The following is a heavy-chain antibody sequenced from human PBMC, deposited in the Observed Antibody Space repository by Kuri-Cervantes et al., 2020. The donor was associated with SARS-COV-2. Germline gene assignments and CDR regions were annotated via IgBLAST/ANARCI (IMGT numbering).Heavy chain of an antibody. CDR2: INQDGSEK. CDR3: ASAFGGAWYYVFDY. CDR1: GFTFSSYS. J-gene: IGHJ4*02. Sequence: GESLKISCAASGFTFSSYSMNWVRQAPGKGLEWVASINQDGSEKYYVDSVKGRFTISRDTAKNSLYLQMNSLRAEDTAVYYCASAFGGAWYYVFDYWGQGTLVTVSS. V-gene: IGHV3-7*01. D-gene: IGHD2-21*02.